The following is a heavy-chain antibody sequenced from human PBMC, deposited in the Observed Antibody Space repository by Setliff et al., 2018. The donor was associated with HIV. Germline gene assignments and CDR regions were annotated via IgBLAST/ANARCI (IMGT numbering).Heavy chain of an antibody. CDR3: ARDAGGSYQKYFQH. J-gene: IGHJ1*01. CDR2: IRSKAYGGTT. Sequence: PGGSLRLSCTASGFTFGDFAVTWVRQAPGKGLEWVGFIRSKAYGGTTDYAASVKGRFTISRDDSKSIGYLQMNSLKTEDTAVYYCARDAGGSYQKYFQHWGQGTLVTVSS. V-gene: IGHV3-49*04. D-gene: IGHD1-26*01. CDR1: GFTFGDFA.